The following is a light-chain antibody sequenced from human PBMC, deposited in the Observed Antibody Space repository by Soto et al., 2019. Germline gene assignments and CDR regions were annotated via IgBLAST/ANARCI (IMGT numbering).Light chain of an antibody. Sequence: DVQMTQSPSSLSASVGDRFTIAFHSSHDISDYLNWYQQKPGKAPKLLIYAASSLQSGVPSRFSGSGSGTDFTLTISSLQPEDFATYYCQQSYSTPPLTFGGGTKVDI. CDR3: QQSYSTPPLT. V-gene: IGKV1-39*01. CDR2: AAS. J-gene: IGKJ4*01. CDR1: HDISDY.